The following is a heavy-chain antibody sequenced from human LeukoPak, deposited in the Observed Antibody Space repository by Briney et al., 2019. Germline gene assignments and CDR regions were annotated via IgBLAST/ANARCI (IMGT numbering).Heavy chain of an antibody. Sequence: GGSLRLSCAASGFAFSSHAMAWVRQAPGKGLEWVSSISGSAEKTYYADSVKGRFTISRDSSQKILNLQMDNLRVEDTAIYYCARGSTYDFWSGDALDVWGQGTMVTVAS. V-gene: IGHV3-23*01. J-gene: IGHJ3*01. CDR3: ARGSTYDFWSGDALDV. CDR1: GFAFSSHA. CDR2: ISGSAEKT. D-gene: IGHD3-3*01.